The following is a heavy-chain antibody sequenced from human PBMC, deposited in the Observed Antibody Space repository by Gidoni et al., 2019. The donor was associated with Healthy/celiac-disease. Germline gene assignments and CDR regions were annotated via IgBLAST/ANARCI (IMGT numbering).Heavy chain of an antibody. V-gene: IGHV3-23*01. CDR2: ISVSGGST. D-gene: IGHD2-15*01. Sequence: EVQLLESGGGLVQPGGSLRLYCAASGFTFSSYAMSWVRQAPGTGLECVSAISVSGGSTYYAASVKGRFTISRDNSKNTLYLQMNSLRAEDTAVYYCWVFSNFNCSGGSCYQYFFYYWGQGTLVTVSS. CDR1: GFTFSSYA. J-gene: IGHJ4*02. CDR3: WVFSNFNCSGGSCYQYFFYY.